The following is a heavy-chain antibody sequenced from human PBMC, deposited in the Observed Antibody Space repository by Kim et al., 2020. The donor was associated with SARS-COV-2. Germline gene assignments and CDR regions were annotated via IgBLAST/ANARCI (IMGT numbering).Heavy chain of an antibody. Sequence: YADSVKGRFTISSDNAKNSLYLQMNSLRAEDTAVYYCASGDDYGDTTGGYWGQGTLVTVSS. J-gene: IGHJ4*02. D-gene: IGHD4-17*01. V-gene: IGHV3-21*01. CDR3: ASGDDYGDTTGGY.